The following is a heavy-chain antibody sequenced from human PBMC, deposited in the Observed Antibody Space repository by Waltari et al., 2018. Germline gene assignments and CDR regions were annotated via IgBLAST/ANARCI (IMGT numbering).Heavy chain of an antibody. V-gene: IGHV3-23*01. J-gene: IGHJ4*02. D-gene: IGHD6-6*01. CDR1: GFTFSNYA. CDR2: ITDDGGGT. CDR3: AKGSRAARPYYFDY. Sequence: EMQLLESGGGLVQPGGSLRLSCAASGFTFSNYAMSWVRQAPGKGLEWVSAITDDGGGTYHADSVKGRFTISRDNSKNTLYLQMNRLRDEDTAIYYCAKGSRAARPYYFDYWGQGALVTVSS.